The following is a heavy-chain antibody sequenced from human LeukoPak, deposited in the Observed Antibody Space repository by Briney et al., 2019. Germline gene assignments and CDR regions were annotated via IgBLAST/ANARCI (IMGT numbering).Heavy chain of an antibody. D-gene: IGHD6-19*01. J-gene: IGHJ4*02. V-gene: IGHV4-39*01. CDR1: GGSISSRNYY. CDR3: VSQRRYSIGRRYIDY. Sequence: PSETLSLTCTVSGGSISSRNYYWGWIRQPPGKGLEWIGSMYYGETTYCNPSLKSRVTISADTSKNQFSLKLSSVTAADTAVYYCVSQRRYSIGRRYIDYWGQGTLVPVSS. CDR2: MYYGETT.